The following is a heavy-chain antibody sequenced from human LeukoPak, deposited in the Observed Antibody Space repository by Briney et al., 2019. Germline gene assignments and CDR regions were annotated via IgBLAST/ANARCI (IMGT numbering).Heavy chain of an antibody. CDR1: GFTFSSYA. CDR3: ARGRPYYYDSSAHAFDI. Sequence: GGSLRLSCAASGFTFSSYAMHWVRQAPAKGLESVAVISYDGSNKYYADSVKGRSTISRDNSKNTLYLQMNSLRAEDTAVYYCARGRPYYYDSSAHAFDIWGQGTMVTVSS. J-gene: IGHJ3*02. CDR2: ISYDGSNK. V-gene: IGHV3-30*04. D-gene: IGHD3-22*01.